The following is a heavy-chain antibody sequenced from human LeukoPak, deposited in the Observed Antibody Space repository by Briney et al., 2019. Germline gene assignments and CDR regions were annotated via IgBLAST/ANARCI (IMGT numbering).Heavy chain of an antibody. CDR1: GFTVSSNY. CDR3: AKDSSVPYGITD. D-gene: IGHD4-17*01. J-gene: IGHJ4*02. V-gene: IGHV3-53*01. Sequence: GGSLRLSCAASGFTVSSNYMSWVRQAPGKGLEWVSSIYSGGSTYYADSVKGRFTISRDNSKNTVYLQMNSLRAEDTALYYCAKDSSVPYGITDWGQGTLVTVSS. CDR2: IYSGGST.